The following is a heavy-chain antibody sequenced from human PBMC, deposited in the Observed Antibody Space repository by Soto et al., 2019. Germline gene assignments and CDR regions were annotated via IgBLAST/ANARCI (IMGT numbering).Heavy chain of an antibody. CDR3: VRDRYSSSGWFDP. CDR1: GDSVSSYSAA. J-gene: IGHJ5*02. V-gene: IGHV6-1*01. CDR2: TYYRSRFFS. Sequence: SQTLSLTCAISGDSVSSYSAAWNWIRQSPSGGLEWLGRTYYRSRFFSDYAESVKSRIIINPDTSKNQFSLQLKSVTPEDTAVYYCVRDRYSSSGWFDPWGQGTPVTVSS. D-gene: IGHD3-10*01.